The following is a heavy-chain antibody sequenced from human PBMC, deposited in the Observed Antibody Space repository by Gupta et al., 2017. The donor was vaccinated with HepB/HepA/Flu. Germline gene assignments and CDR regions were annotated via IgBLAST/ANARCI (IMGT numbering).Heavy chain of an antibody. CDR2: INPDGSVR. J-gene: IGHJ5*02. V-gene: IGHV3-7*01. Sequence: SNDWMNWVRQVSGKGLEWVANINPDGSVRRYVDPVKGRFIISRDNAKNSLYLQMSSLRAEDTAVYYCVRVDISWGQGTLVTVSP. D-gene: IGHD2-2*03. CDR3: VRVDIS. CDR1: SNDW.